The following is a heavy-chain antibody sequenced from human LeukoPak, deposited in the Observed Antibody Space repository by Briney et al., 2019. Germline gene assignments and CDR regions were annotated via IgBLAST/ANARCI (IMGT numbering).Heavy chain of an antibody. CDR1: GYTLTELS. Sequence: ASVKVSCKGSGYTLTELSMHWVRQAPGKGLEWMRGFDPEDGETIYAQKFQGRVTMTEDTSTDTAYMELSSLRSEDTAVYYCATASLDSYDSSGYPDYWGQGTLVTVSS. CDR3: ATASLDSYDSSGYPDY. CDR2: FDPEDGET. D-gene: IGHD3-22*01. J-gene: IGHJ4*02. V-gene: IGHV1-24*01.